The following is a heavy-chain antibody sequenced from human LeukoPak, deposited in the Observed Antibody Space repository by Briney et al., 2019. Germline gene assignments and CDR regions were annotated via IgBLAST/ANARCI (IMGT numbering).Heavy chain of an antibody. V-gene: IGHV3-74*01. CDR2: INSDGSST. CDR3: ARAPYYYEYYYYGMDV. Sequence: GGSLRLSCAASGFTFSSYWMHWVRQAPGKGLVWVSRINSDGSSTSYADSVKGRFTISRDNAKNTLYLQMNSLRAEDTAVYYRARAPYYYEYYYYGMDVWGQGTTVTVSS. D-gene: IGHD3-22*01. J-gene: IGHJ6*02. CDR1: GFTFSSYW.